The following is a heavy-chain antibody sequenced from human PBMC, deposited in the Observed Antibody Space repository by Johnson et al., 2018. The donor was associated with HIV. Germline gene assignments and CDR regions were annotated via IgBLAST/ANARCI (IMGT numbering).Heavy chain of an antibody. CDR1: GFTFSSYG. CDR2: ISYDGSNK. CDR3: AREWGMITFGGFIPRNAFDI. D-gene: IGHD3-16*01. V-gene: IGHV3-30*03. Sequence: QVQLVESGGGLVQPGGSLRLSCAASGFTFSSYGMHWVRQAPGKGLEWVAVISYDGSNKYYADSVKGRFTISRDNSKNSLYLQMNSLRAEDTAVYYCAREWGMITFGGFIPRNAFDIWGQGTMVTVSS. J-gene: IGHJ3*02.